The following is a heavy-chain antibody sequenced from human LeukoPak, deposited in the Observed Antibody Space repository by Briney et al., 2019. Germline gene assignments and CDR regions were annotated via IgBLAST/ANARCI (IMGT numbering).Heavy chain of an antibody. D-gene: IGHD7-27*01. J-gene: IGHJ4*02. CDR3: ARDGKDNWGILFDY. Sequence: SETLSLTCTVSGGSISLYYWSWIRQPPGKGLEWIGNIYYSGSTNYNPSLKSRVTISVDTSKNQFSLKLSSVTAADTAVYYCARDGKDNWGILFDYWGQGTLVTVSS. CDR1: GGSISLYY. CDR2: IYYSGST. V-gene: IGHV4-59*12.